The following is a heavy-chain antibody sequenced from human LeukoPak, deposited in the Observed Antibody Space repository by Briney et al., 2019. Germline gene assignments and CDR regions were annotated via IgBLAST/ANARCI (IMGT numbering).Heavy chain of an antibody. V-gene: IGHV3-48*03. CDR3: ARVVWGWDTAMPTPFDY. J-gene: IGHJ4*02. Sequence: GGSLRLSCAASGFTFSSYEMNWVRQAPGKGLEWISYISASGTLTHYADSVEGRFTISRDNAKNSLYLQMNSLRAEDTAVYYCARVVWGWDTAMPTPFDYWGQGTLVTVSS. D-gene: IGHD5-18*01. CDR2: ISASGTLT. CDR1: GFTFSSYE.